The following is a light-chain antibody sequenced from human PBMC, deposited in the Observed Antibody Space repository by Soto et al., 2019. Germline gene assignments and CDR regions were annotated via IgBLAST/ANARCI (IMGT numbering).Light chain of an antibody. Sequence: ESVLTQSPGTLSLSPGERATLSCRASQSIGSSYLAWYQQKPGHAPRLIIYGTSSMATGIPDRFRGSGSGTDFALTIRRLEPEDFAVYYCQHFGSSWLTCGPGTKVEIK. V-gene: IGKV3-20*01. J-gene: IGKJ1*01. CDR3: QHFGSSWLT. CDR1: QSIGSSY. CDR2: GTS.